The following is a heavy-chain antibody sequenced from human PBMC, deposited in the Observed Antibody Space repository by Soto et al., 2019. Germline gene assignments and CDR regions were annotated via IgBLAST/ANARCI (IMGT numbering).Heavy chain of an antibody. D-gene: IGHD2-15*01. Sequence: QVQLVQSGAEVKKPGSSVKVSCKAPGVTFSSYAISWVRQAPGQGLEWMGGIIPIFGTANYAQKFQGRVTITADESTSKGYMELSSLRSEDTAVYYCARAQGGSSSLDIYYYYYYGMDVWGQGTTVTVSS. J-gene: IGHJ6*02. CDR3: ARAQGGSSSLDIYYYYYYGMDV. CDR1: GVTFSSYA. CDR2: IIPIFGTA. V-gene: IGHV1-69*01.